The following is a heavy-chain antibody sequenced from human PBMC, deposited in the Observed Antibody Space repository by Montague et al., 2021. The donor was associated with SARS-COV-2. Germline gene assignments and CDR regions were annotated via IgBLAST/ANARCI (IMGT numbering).Heavy chain of an antibody. V-gene: IGHV4-39*01. J-gene: IGHJ4*02. CDR1: GGSISSSSYY. Sequence: SETLSLTCTVSGGSISSSSYYWGWIRRPPGKGLEWIGSIYYSGSTYYNPSLKSRVTISVDTSKNQFSLKLSSVTAADTAVYYCARLPDLLLWFGEALDYWGQGTLV. D-gene: IGHD3-10*01. CDR2: IYYSGST. CDR3: ARLPDLLLWFGEALDY.